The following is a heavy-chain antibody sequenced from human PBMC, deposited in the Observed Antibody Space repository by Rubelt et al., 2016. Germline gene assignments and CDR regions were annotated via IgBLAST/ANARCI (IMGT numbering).Heavy chain of an antibody. CDR1: GFSFSMYW. CDR2: IYSDVSST. CDR3: ATESYYRFDN. D-gene: IGHD3-10*01. V-gene: IGHV3-74*01. Sequence: GSLRLSCAASGFSFSMYWMHWVRQVPGKGLVWVSRIYSDVSSTTYADSVKGRFTISRDNAKNSLFLQMNSLRADDTAVYYCATESYYRFDNWGQGTRVTVSS. J-gene: IGHJ4*02.